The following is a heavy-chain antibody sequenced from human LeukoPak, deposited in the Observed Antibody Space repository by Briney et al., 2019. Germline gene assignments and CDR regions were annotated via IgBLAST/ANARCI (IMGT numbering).Heavy chain of an antibody. Sequence: GGSLRLSCAASGFTFSSYEMNWVRQAPGKGLEWVSYISSSGSTIYYAASVKGRFTISRDNAKNSLYLQMNSLRAEDTAVYYCARDRGVRGYYYYGMDVWGKGTTVTVSS. CDR3: ARDRGVRGYYYYGMDV. CDR2: ISSSGSTI. CDR1: GFTFSSYE. J-gene: IGHJ6*04. D-gene: IGHD3-10*02. V-gene: IGHV3-48*03.